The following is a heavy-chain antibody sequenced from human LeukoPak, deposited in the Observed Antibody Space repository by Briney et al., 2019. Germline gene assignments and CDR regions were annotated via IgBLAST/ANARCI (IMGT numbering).Heavy chain of an antibody. CDR2: IKQDGSDK. CDR3: AREKGNYDGYYNYYMDV. J-gene: IGHJ6*03. D-gene: IGHD4-11*01. Sequence: GGSLRLSCAASGFTFSNYWMNWVRQAPGKGLEWVANIKQDGSDKYYVDSVKGRFTISRDNAKNSLYLQMNSLGAEDTAVYYCAREKGNYDGYYNYYMDVWGKGTTVTVSS. V-gene: IGHV3-7*01. CDR1: GFTFSNYW.